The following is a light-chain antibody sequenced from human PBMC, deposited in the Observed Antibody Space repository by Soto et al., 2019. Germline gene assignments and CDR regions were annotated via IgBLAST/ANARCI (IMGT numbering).Light chain of an antibody. CDR3: SSYVDAGSEVV. CDR1: SRDVGGYNF. CDR2: EVS. V-gene: IGLV2-8*01. J-gene: IGLJ2*01. Sequence: QSALTQPPSASGSPGQSVTISCTGTSRDVGGYNFVSWYQQLPGTAPKLMIYEVSKRPSGVPDRFSGSKSGNTASLTVSGLQAEDEADYYCSSYVDAGSEVVFGGGTKLTVL.